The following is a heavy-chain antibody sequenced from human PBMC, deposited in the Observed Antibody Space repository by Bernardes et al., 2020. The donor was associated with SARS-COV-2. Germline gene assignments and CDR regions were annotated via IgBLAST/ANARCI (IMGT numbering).Heavy chain of an antibody. CDR1: GFTFSSYW. CDR2: INGDGSSI. Sequence: GGSLRLSCAASGFTFSSYWMHWVRLAPGKGPEWVSRINGDGSSINYADSVKGRFTISRDNAKNTLYLEMNSLRAEDTAVYYCAKGSGNYYCDSWGQGTLVTVSS. V-gene: IGHV3-74*01. D-gene: IGHD1-26*01. J-gene: IGHJ4*02. CDR3: AKGSGNYYCDS.